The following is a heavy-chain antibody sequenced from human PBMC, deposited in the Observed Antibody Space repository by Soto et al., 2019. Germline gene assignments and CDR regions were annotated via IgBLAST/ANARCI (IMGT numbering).Heavy chain of an antibody. D-gene: IGHD6-13*01. CDR1: GGSISSYY. J-gene: IGHJ4*02. V-gene: IGHV4-59*01. CDR2: IYYSGST. Sequence: PSETLSLTCTVSGGSISSYYWSWIRQPPGKGLEWIGYIYYSGSTNYNPSLKSRVTISVDTSKNQFSLKLSSVTAADTAVYYCARTPGIAEKGPFNYWGQGTLVTFSS. CDR3: ARTPGIAEKGPFNY.